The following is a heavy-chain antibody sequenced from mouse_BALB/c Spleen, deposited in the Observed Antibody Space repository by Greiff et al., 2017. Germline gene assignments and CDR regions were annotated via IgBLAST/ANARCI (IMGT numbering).Heavy chain of an antibody. D-gene: IGHD2-10*01. CDR3: AREAYYGNHYAMDY. Sequence: VKLVESGPGLVAPSQSLSITCTVSGFSLTSYGVHWVRQPPGKGLEWLGVIWAGGSTNYNSALMSRLSISKDNSKSQVFLKMNSLQTDDTAMYYCAREAYYGNHYAMDYWGQGTSVTVSS. CDR1: GFSLTSYG. V-gene: IGHV2-9*02. CDR2: IWAGGST. J-gene: IGHJ4*01.